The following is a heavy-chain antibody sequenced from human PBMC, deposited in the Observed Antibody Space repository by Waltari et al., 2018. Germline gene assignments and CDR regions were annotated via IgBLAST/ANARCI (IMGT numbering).Heavy chain of an antibody. V-gene: IGHV4-38-2*01. CDR2: SYPGGDT. Sequence: QLHLQESGPGLLKPSSTLSLTCAGSGSSLRGGDFWGWLRQPPGKGWEWSGSSYPGGDTYFNPSLKSRVTISVDKSKNQYSLNLRSMTAADTAVYYCARRGRLSSYFFDYWGQGTLVTVSS. J-gene: IGHJ4*02. CDR1: GSSLRGGDF. D-gene: IGHD2-15*01. CDR3: ARRGRLSSYFFDY.